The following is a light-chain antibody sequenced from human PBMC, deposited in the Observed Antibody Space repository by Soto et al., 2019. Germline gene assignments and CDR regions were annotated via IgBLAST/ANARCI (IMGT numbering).Light chain of an antibody. CDR2: GAS. V-gene: IGKV3-15*01. CDR3: QQCGSSRT. J-gene: IGKJ1*01. CDR1: QSVSSN. Sequence: EIVMSQSLATLSVYPGERATLSCRASQSVSSNLAWYQKKPGQAPRLLIYGASTRATGIPARFSGSGSGTDFTLTISRLEPEDFAVYYCQQCGSSRTFGQGTKVDI.